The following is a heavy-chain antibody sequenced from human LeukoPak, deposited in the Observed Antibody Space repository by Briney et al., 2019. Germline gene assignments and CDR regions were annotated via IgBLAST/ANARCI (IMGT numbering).Heavy chain of an antibody. CDR3: ARDSEIVVVPDAFDI. V-gene: IGHV3-30-3*01. CDR2: ISYDGSNK. CDR1: GFTFSSYA. J-gene: IGHJ3*02. Sequence: GGSLRLSCAASGFTFSSYAMHWDRQAPGKGLEWVAVISYDGSNKYYADSVKGRFTISRDNSKNTLYLQMNSLRAEDTAVYYCARDSEIVVVPDAFDIWGQGTMVTVSS. D-gene: IGHD3-22*01.